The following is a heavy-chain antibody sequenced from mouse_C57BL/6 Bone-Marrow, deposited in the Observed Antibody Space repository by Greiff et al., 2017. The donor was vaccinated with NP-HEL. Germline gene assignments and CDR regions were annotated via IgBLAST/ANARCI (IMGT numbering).Heavy chain of an antibody. Sequence: EVKLMESGGGLVQPGGSMKLSCVASGFTFSNYWMNWVRQSPEKGLEWVAQIRLKSDNYATHYAESVKGRFTISRDDSKSSVYLQMNNLRAEDTGIYYCTPTTSYWYFDVWGTGTTVTVSS. CDR3: TPTTSYWYFDV. D-gene: IGHD2-1*01. CDR2: IRLKSDNYAT. V-gene: IGHV6-3*01. J-gene: IGHJ1*03. CDR1: GFTFSNYW.